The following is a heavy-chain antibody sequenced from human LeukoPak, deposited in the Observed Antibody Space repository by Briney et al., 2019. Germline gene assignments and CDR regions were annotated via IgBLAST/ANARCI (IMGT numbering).Heavy chain of an antibody. CDR3: ARDLGDGDYVFDY. V-gene: IGHV3-48*01. Sequence: PGGSLRPSCAASGSTFSSYSMNWVRQAPGKGLEWVSYISSSSSTIYYADSVKGRFTISRDNAKNSLYLQMNSLRAEDTAVYYCARDLGDGDYVFDYWGQGTLVTVSS. D-gene: IGHD4-17*01. J-gene: IGHJ4*02. CDR1: GSTFSSYS. CDR2: ISSSSSTI.